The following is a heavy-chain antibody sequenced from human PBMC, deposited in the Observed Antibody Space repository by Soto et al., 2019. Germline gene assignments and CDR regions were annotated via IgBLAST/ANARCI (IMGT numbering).Heavy chain of an antibody. J-gene: IGHJ4*02. CDR1: GGYINSYW. CDR3: ARDIASYAYGEGY. V-gene: IGHV4-4*07. CDR2: VYSSGTT. D-gene: IGHD2-21*01. Sequence: SETMSLTCTVSGGYINSYWWSWIRQPAGKGLEWIGRVYSSGTTDYNPSLNSRATMSVETSKNQFSLKLSSVTAADTAVYYCARDIASYAYGEGYWGQGIQVTVSS.